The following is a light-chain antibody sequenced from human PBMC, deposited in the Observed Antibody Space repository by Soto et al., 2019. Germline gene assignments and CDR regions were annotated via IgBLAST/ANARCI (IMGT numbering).Light chain of an antibody. CDR1: SSNIGSNY. J-gene: IGLJ2*01. CDR2: RNN. V-gene: IGLV1-47*01. CDR3: GAWDDSLSAVV. Sequence: QSVLTQPPSASGTPGQRVTISCSGSSSNIGSNYVYWYQQLPGTAPNLLIYRNNQRPSGVPDRFSGSKSGNSASLAISGLRSEDEADYYCGAWDDSLSAVVFGGGTKLTVL.